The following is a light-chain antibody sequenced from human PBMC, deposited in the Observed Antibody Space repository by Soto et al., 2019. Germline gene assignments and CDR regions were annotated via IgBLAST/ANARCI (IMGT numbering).Light chain of an antibody. CDR3: QQYNNYPLT. CDR1: QRIDTY. Sequence: DIPMTQSPSTLSASVGDRVAITCRASQRIDTYLAWYQQKPGKAPEFLIYKASSLESGVPSRFSGSGSGTEFTLTISSLQPDDFATYYCQQYNNYPLTFGGGTKVEIK. CDR2: KAS. V-gene: IGKV1-5*03. J-gene: IGKJ4*01.